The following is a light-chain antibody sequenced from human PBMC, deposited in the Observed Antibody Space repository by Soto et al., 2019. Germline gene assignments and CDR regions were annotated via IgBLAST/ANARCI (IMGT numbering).Light chain of an antibody. Sequence: DIQMTQSPSTLSASVGDRVTITCRASQSISSWLAWYQQKPGKAPNLLIYDASNLESGVPSRFSGSGSGTEFTLTISNLQPDDFATYYCQQYENYWTFGQGTKVDIK. V-gene: IGKV1-5*01. CDR3: QQYENYWT. CDR1: QSISSW. J-gene: IGKJ1*01. CDR2: DAS.